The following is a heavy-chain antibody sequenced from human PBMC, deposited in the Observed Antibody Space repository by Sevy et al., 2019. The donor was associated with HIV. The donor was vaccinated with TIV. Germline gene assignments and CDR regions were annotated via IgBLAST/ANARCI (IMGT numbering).Heavy chain of an antibody. CDR3: VRAFTYGDHGGGYFDY. CDR2: IGTAGDT. Sequence: GGSLRLSCAASGFTFSSYDMHWVRQATGKGLEWVSAIGTAGDTYYPGSVKGRFTISRENAKNSLYLQMNSLRAGDTAVYYCVRAFTYGDHGGGYFDYWGQGTLVTVSS. CDR1: GFTFSSYD. D-gene: IGHD4-17*01. J-gene: IGHJ4*02. V-gene: IGHV3-13*01.